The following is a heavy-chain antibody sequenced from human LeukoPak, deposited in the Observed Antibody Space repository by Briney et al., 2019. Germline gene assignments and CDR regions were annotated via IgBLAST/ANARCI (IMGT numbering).Heavy chain of an antibody. CDR1: GFTFSSYS. D-gene: IGHD2-15*01. CDR2: ISSSSSYI. CDR3: ARVKCSGGSCYFDT. J-gene: IGHJ4*02. Sequence: GGSLRLSCAASGFTFSSYSINWVRQAPGKGLEWVSSISSSSSYIYYADSVKGRFAISRDNAKNSLYLQMNSLRAEDTAVYYCARVKCSGGSCYFDTWGQGTLVTVSS. V-gene: IGHV3-21*01.